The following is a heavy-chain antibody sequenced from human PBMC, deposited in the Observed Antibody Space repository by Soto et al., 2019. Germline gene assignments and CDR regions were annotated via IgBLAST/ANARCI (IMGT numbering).Heavy chain of an antibody. D-gene: IGHD3-22*01. CDR3: ARQFDYDTSGYYYAY. CDR1: GGTFNKYG. CDR2: IIPLFGTA. V-gene: IGHV1-69*13. Sequence: SVKVSCKASGGTFNKYGIDWVRQAPGQGLEWMGGIIPLFGTANYAQKFQGRVTISADEVTSTVYMELRSLRSEDTGVYYCARQFDYDTSGYYYAYWGQGALVTV. J-gene: IGHJ4*02.